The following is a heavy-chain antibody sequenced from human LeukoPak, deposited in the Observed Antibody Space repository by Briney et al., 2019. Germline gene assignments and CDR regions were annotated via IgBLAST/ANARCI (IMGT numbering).Heavy chain of an antibody. CDR2: ISGSGGST. CDR1: GFTFSSYG. J-gene: IGHJ4*02. CDR3: TTESPELDY. D-gene: IGHD1-14*01. Sequence: GGSLRLSCAASGFTFSSYGMSWVRQAPGKGLEWVSAISGSGGSTYYADSVKGRFTISRDNSKNTLYLQMNSLKTEDTGVYYCTTESPELDYWGQGTLVTVSS. V-gene: IGHV3-23*01.